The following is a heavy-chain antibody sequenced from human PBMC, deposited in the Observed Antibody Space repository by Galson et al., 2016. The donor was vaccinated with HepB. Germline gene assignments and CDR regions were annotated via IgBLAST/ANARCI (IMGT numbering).Heavy chain of an antibody. CDR3: VRAEGESDFDWQFSTY. V-gene: IGHV3-64D*06. Sequence: SLRLSCAASGFTFSSYALHWVRQAPGKGLEYVSGISKSGDSTHYADSMQGIFIISRDNSKKTLYLQMSSLRVEDTAVYYCVRAEGESDFDWQFSTYGGQGTPVTVSS. CDR2: ISKSGDST. CDR1: GFTFSSYA. D-gene: IGHD3-9*01. J-gene: IGHJ4*02.